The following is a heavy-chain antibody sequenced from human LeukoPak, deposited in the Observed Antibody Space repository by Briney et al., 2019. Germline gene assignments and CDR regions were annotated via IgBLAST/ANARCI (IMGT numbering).Heavy chain of an antibody. CDR2: ISAYNGNT. J-gene: IGHJ5*02. CDR3: ARDARRIQMILFSSIAARRRANGFDP. V-gene: IGHV1-18*01. Sequence: ASVKVSCKASGYTFTSYRISWVRQAPGQGLEWMGWISAYNGNTNYAQKLQGRVTMTTDTSTSTAYMELRSLRSDDTAVYYCARDARRIQMILFSSIAARRRANGFDPWGQGTLVTVSS. CDR1: GYTFTSYR. D-gene: IGHD6-6*01.